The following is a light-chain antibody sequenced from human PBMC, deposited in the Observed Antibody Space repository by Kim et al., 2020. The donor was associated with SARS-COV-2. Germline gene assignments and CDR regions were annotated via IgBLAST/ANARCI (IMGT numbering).Light chain of an antibody. CDR2: QDT. V-gene: IGLV3-1*01. J-gene: IGLJ2*01. Sequence: SVSPGQTASITCSGDKLGNKYVCWYQQKPGQSPVLVIYQDTKRPSGIPERFSGSNSGNTATLTISGTQAMDGADYYCQAWDSSTAVFGGGTKVTVL. CDR1: KLGNKY. CDR3: QAWDSSTAV.